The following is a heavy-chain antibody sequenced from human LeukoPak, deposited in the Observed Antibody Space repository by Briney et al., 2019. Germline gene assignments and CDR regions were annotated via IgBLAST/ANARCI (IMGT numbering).Heavy chain of an antibody. CDR1: GGSFSGYY. J-gene: IGHJ4*02. V-gene: IGHV4-34*01. D-gene: IGHD3-9*01. Sequence: KPSETLSLTCAVYGGSFSGYYWSWIRQPPGKGLEWIGEINHSGSTNYNPSLKSRVTISVDTSKNQFSLKLSSVTAADTAVYYCARALPYDILTGYAPYYFDYWGQGTLVTVSS. CDR3: ARALPYDILTGYAPYYFDY. CDR2: INHSGST.